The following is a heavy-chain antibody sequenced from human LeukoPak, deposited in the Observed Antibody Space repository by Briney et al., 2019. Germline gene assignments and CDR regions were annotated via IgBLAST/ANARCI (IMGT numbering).Heavy chain of an antibody. D-gene: IGHD2/OR15-2a*01. V-gene: IGHV3-23*01. CDR3: ATYEYGRVY. Sequence: PGGSLRLSCAASGFTFSSYAMSWVRQAPGKGLEWVSAINGSGGSTYYADSVKGRFTISRDHSKNTLYLKIYTLSAEDTPVYYCATYEYGRVYWGQGTLVTVSS. CDR2: INGSGGST. J-gene: IGHJ4*02. CDR1: GFTFSSYA.